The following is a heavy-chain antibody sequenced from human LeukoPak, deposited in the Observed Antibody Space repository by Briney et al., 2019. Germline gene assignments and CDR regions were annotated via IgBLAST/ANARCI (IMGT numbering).Heavy chain of an antibody. J-gene: IGHJ6*03. CDR2: IYHSGST. CDR1: HYSISSGYY. V-gene: IGHV4-38-2*02. Sequence: SETLSLTRTVSHYSISSGYYWGWIRQPPGKGLEWIGSIYHSGSTYYNPSPESRVTISVDTSKNQFSLKLSSVTAADTAVYYCARGRSMDVWGKGTTATVSS. CDR3: ARGRSMDV.